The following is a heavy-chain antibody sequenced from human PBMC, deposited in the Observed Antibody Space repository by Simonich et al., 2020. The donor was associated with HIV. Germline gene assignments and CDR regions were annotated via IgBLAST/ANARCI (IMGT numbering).Heavy chain of an antibody. V-gene: IGHV4-34*02. CDR1: GGSFSDYY. CDR3: ARCLLSSTMTTRWFDP. D-gene: IGHD4-17*01. CDR2: INHSGSK. J-gene: IGHJ5*02. Sequence: QVQLQQWGAGVLKPSETLSLTCAVYGGSFSDYYWSWFRQPPGKGLGWIGEINHSGSKNHNPSHKDRVTMSVDTSKNQFSLKLSSVTAADTAVYYCARCLLSSTMTTRWFDPWGQGTLVTVSS.